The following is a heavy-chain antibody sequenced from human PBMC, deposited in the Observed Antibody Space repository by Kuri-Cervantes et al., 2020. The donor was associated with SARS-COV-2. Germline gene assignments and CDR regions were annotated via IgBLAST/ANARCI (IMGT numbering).Heavy chain of an antibody. CDR2: ISAYNGNT. Sequence: ASVKVSCKASGYTFTSHGISWVRQAPGQGLEGMGWISAYNGNTNYAQKLQGRVTMTTDTSTSTAYMELRSLRYDDTAVYYCARDRTWGNDYGDYADYYYYGMDVWGQGTTVTVSS. V-gene: IGHV1-18*01. D-gene: IGHD4-17*01. J-gene: IGHJ6*02. CDR3: ARDRTWGNDYGDYADYYYYGMDV. CDR1: GYTFTSHG.